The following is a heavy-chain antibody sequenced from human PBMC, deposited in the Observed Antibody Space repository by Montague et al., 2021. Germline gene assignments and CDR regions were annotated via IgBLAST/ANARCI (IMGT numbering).Heavy chain of an antibody. CDR3: ARGSGRVLDYVRETHRYARSDN. CDR1: GGSFSSYY. D-gene: IGHD3-16*02. J-gene: IGHJ4*02. Sequence: SETLSLTCAVSGGSFSSYYWNWIRQPPGKGLEWIGEISHSGDTEYNSSLKSRISLSVDTSKNQFSLNLTSLTAADTAVYYCARGSGRVLDYVRETHRYARSDNWGQGTLVTASS. V-gene: IGHV4-34*01. CDR2: ISHSGDT.